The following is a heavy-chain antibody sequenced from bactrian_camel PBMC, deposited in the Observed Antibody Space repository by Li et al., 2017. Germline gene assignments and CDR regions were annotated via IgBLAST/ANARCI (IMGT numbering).Heavy chain of an antibody. CDR1: GWTNSDKC. CDR2: IDTRTTSP. V-gene: IGHV3S25*01. J-gene: IGHJ4*01. Sequence: LQLVESGGGSVEAGGSLRLSCAASGWTNSDKCMAWFRQAPGKEREGVARIDTRTTSPFYADSVKGRFTISVDNAENTVYLQMSSLEPEDSGVYFCAADDRLCGWVLFRSSLYKYRGQGTQVTVSS. D-gene: IGHD5*01. CDR3: AADDRLCGWVLFRSSLYKY.